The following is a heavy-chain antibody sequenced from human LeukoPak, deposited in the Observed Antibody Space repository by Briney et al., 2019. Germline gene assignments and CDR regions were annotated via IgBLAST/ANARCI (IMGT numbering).Heavy chain of an antibody. CDR2: ISGSGGST. CDR3: ARGYYYDSYAFDI. J-gene: IGHJ3*02. V-gene: IGHV3-23*01. Sequence: PGGSLRLSCAASGFTFSSYAMSWVRQAPGKGLEWVSAISGSGGSTYYADSVKGRFTISSDNSKNTLYLQMNSLRAEDTAVYYCARGYYYDSYAFDIWGQGTMVTVSS. CDR1: GFTFSSYA. D-gene: IGHD3-22*01.